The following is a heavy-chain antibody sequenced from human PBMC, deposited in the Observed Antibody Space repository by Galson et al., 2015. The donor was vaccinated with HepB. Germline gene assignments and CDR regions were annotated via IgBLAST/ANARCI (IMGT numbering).Heavy chain of an antibody. Sequence: SVKVSCKASGYTFTDYYMHWVRQAPGQGLEWMGRIKFNNGGTNYAQRFQGRVTMTRDMSTRTVYMELNRLTSDDTAVYYCARGEREWIVAIYWGQGTLVTVSS. CDR2: IKFNNGGT. J-gene: IGHJ4*02. CDR3: ARGEREWIVAIY. CDR1: GYTFTDYY. D-gene: IGHD2-15*01. V-gene: IGHV1-2*06.